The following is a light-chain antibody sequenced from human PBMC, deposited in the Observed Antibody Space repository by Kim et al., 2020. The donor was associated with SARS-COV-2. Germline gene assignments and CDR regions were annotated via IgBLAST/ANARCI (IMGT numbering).Light chain of an antibody. V-gene: IGKV1-6*01. CDR3: LQDYNYPLT. CDR2: AAS. Sequence: AIQITQSPSSLSASVGDTVTITCRAGQGIGNDLSWYQQKPGKAPNLLISAASTLQSGVPSRFSGSGSGTDFTLTISSLQPEDFATYYCLQDYNYPLTFGQGTKLEI. J-gene: IGKJ1*01. CDR1: QGIGND.